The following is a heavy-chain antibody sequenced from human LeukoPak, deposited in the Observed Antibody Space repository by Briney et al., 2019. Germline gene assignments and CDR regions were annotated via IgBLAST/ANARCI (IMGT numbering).Heavy chain of an antibody. Sequence: SVKVSCKASGGTFSSYAISWVRQAPGQGLEWMGGIIPIFGTANYAQKFQGRVTITTDESTSTAYMELSSLRSEDTAVYYCARDAAFYCSSTGCYDNWFDPWGQGTLVTVSS. V-gene: IGHV1-69*05. D-gene: IGHD2-2*01. J-gene: IGHJ5*02. CDR2: IIPIFGTA. CDR1: GGTFSSYA. CDR3: ARDAAFYCSSTGCYDNWFDP.